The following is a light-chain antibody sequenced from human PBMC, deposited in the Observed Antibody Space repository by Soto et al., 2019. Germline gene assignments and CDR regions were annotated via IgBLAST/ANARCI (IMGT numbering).Light chain of an antibody. CDR3: QQYSSSSWT. V-gene: IGKV1-5*03. Sequence: DIQITQSPSTLSSSVVDRFTITCRASQSISSWLAWYQQKPGKAPKLLMYKASSLESGVPSRFSGSGSGTEFTLTISSLQPDDFATYFCQQYSSSSWTFGQGTKVDIK. J-gene: IGKJ1*01. CDR2: KAS. CDR1: QSISSW.